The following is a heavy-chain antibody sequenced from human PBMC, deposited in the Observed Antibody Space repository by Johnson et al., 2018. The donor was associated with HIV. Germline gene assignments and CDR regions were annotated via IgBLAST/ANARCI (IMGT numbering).Heavy chain of an antibody. CDR2: ISDHGRTT. V-gene: IGHV3-30*04. Sequence: VQLVESGGGVVQPGRSLRLSCAASGFTFNSYAMHWVRQAPGKGLEWVAVISDHGRTTYFADSVKGRFTISRDNSKNTLYLQMNNLRAEDTAVYYCAREGSGSYQIWGQGTMVTVSS. CDR3: AREGSGSYQI. D-gene: IGHD1-26*01. J-gene: IGHJ3*02. CDR1: GFTFNSYA.